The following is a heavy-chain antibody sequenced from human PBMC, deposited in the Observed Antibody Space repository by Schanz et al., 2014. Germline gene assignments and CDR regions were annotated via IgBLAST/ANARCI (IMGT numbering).Heavy chain of an antibody. CDR3: ARGTSTGAFDI. Sequence: QVQLVQSGAEVKKPGSSVKVSCKASGGTFSSSTLTWVRQAPGQGLEWMGLINPSVGNTNYAQKFRGRVTMTRDTSTSTVYMELSSLRAEDTAVYVCARGTSTGAFDIWGQGTMVTVSS. CDR1: GGTFSSST. J-gene: IGHJ3*02. V-gene: IGHV1-69*08. CDR2: INPSVGNT.